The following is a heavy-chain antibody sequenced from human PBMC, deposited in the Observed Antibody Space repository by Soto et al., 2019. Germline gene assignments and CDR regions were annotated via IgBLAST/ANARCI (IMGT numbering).Heavy chain of an antibody. CDR3: ARGRYCLTGRCFPNWFDS. CDR2: IYKSATT. D-gene: IGHD2-15*01. CDR1: GYSMSTVDYF. Sequence: PXETLSLTCSVAGYSMSTVDYFWAWVRQPPGQALEYIGYIYKSATTYYNPSFESRVAISLDTSKSQFSLNVTSLTAADTAVYFCARGRYCLTGRCFPNWFDSWGQGTLVTVSS. V-gene: IGHV4-30-4*01. J-gene: IGHJ5*01.